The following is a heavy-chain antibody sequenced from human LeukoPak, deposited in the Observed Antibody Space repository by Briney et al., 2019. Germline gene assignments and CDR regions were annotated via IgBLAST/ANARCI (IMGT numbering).Heavy chain of an antibody. CDR3: ARGPTGGY. Sequence: GGSLRLSCAASGFTFSSYWMHWVRQAPGKGLLWVSRINSDGSSTSYADSVKGRFTISRDNAKNTLYLQMNSLRAEDTAVYYCARGPTGGYWGQGTLVTVSS. J-gene: IGHJ4*02. CDR2: INSDGSST. D-gene: IGHD3-10*01. CDR1: GFTFSSYW. V-gene: IGHV3-74*01.